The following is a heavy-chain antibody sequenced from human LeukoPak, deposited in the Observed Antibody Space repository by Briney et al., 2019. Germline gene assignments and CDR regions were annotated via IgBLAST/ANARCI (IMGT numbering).Heavy chain of an antibody. CDR3: ARKGYYYDSSAYYSFDY. J-gene: IGHJ4*02. V-gene: IGHV3-23*01. CDR2: ISASGGST. D-gene: IGHD3-22*01. Sequence: PGGSLRLSCAASGFTFSNYAMSWVRQAPGKGLEWVSAISASGGSTYYADSVKGRFTISRDNSKNTLHLQMNGLRAEDTAVYYCARKGYYYDSSAYYSFDYWGQGTLVTVSS. CDR1: GFTFSNYA.